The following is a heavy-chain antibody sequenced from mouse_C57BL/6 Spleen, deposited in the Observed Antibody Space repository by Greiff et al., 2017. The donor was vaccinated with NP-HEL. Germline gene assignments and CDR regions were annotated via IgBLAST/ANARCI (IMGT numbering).Heavy chain of an antibody. CDR1: GYSITSGYY. CDR3: ARGLRSFAY. D-gene: IGHD1-1*01. Sequence: EVKLQESGPGPVKPSQSLSLTCSVTGYSITSGYYWNWIRQFPGNKLEWMGYISYDGSNNYNPSLKNRISITRDTSKNQFFLKLNSVTTEDTATYYCARGLRSFAYWGQGTLVTVSA. J-gene: IGHJ3*01. CDR2: ISYDGSN. V-gene: IGHV3-6*01.